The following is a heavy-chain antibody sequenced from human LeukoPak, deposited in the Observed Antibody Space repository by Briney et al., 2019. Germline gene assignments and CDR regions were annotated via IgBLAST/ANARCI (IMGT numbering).Heavy chain of an antibody. CDR3: ARAYPPGYSYGYFRAFDI. V-gene: IGHV3-11*01. Sequence: GGSLGLSCAASGFTFSDYYMSWIRQAPGKGLEWVSYISSSGSTIYYADSVKGRFTISRDNAKNSLYLQMNSLRAEDTAVYYCARAYPPGYSYGYFRAFDIWGQGTMVTVSS. CDR1: GFTFSDYY. D-gene: IGHD5-18*01. CDR2: ISSSGSTI. J-gene: IGHJ3*02.